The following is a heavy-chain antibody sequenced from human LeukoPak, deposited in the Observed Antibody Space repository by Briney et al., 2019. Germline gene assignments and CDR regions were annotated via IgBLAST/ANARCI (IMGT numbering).Heavy chain of an antibody. J-gene: IGHJ4*02. Sequence: SETLSLTCTVSGGSISSYYWSWIRQPAGKGLEWIGRIYTSGSTNYNPSLKSRVTMSVDTSKNQFSLKLSSVTAADTAVYYCARAGYYYDSGGYYGFDYWGQGTLVTVSS. CDR2: IYTSGST. V-gene: IGHV4-4*07. D-gene: IGHD3-22*01. CDR1: GGSISSYY. CDR3: ARAGYYYDSGGYYGFDY.